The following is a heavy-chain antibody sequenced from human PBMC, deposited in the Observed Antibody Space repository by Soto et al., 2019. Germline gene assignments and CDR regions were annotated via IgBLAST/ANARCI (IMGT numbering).Heavy chain of an antibody. Sequence: QVQLVQSGAEVKKPGASVKVSCKTSGYTFTGYYIHWVRQAPGQGLEWMALINPNSGDTNYGHKFQGRVTLTRDTSINPVSMEVTSLRFDDTAVYYCAVAGIPFEYWGQGTLVTVFS. J-gene: IGHJ4*02. D-gene: IGHD6-19*01. V-gene: IGHV1-2*02. CDR2: INPNSGDT. CDR1: GYTFTGYY. CDR3: AVAGIPFEY.